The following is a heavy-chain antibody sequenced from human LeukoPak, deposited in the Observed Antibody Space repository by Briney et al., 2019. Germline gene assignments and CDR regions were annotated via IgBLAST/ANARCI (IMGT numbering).Heavy chain of an antibody. CDR2: IGGDGIA. V-gene: IGHV3-69-1*01. J-gene: IGHJ4*02. D-gene: IGHD3-16*01. CDR3: AKDRANWAIDD. CDR1: GFTFTDHP. Sequence: GESLRLSCVASGFTFTDHPMNWVRQAPGKGLEWISYIGGDGIAFYADSVKGRFTTSKDDARKSMYLQMNSLRVEDTAVYYCAKDRANWAIDDWGQGTQVTVSS.